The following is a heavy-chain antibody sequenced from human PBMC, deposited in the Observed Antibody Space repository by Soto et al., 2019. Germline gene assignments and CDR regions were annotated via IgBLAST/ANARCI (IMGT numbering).Heavy chain of an antibody. Sequence: PGGSLRLSCAASGFTFSSYGMHWVRQAPGKGLGWVAVIWYDGSNKYYADSVKGRFTISRDNSKNTLYLQMNSLRAEDTAVYYCARAAGGYGMDVWGQGTTVTVSS. D-gene: IGHD6-13*01. CDR2: IWYDGSNK. CDR3: ARAAGGYGMDV. CDR1: GFTFSSYG. J-gene: IGHJ6*02. V-gene: IGHV3-33*01.